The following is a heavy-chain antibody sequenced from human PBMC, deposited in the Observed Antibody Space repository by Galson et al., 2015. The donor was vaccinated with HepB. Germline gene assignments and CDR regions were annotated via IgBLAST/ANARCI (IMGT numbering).Heavy chain of an antibody. J-gene: IGHJ6*02. CDR2: IYYSGST. Sequence: TLSLTCTVSGGSISSSSYYWGWIRQPPGKGLEWIGYIYYSGSTYYHPSLKSRVTISVDTSKNQFSLQLSSVTAADTAMYYCARRGARSYFDSNYGGRYGMDVWGQGTTVTVSS. CDR1: GGSISSSSYY. D-gene: IGHD4-11*01. V-gene: IGHV4-30-4*08. CDR3: ARRGARSYFDSNYGGRYGMDV.